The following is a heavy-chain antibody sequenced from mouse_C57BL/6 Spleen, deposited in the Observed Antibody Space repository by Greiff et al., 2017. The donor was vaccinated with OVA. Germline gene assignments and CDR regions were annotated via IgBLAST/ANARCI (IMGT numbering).Heavy chain of an antibody. CDR3: ANIYYYGSSYGSYAMDY. CDR1: GFSLTSYG. J-gene: IGHJ4*01. V-gene: IGHV2-5*01. Sequence: VQLQQSGPGLVQPSQSLSITCTVSGFSLTSYGVHWVRQSPGKGLEWLGVIWRGGSTDYNAAFMSRLSITKDNSKSQVFFKMNSLQADDTAIYYCANIYYYGSSYGSYAMDYWGQGTSVTVSS. D-gene: IGHD1-1*01. CDR2: IWRGGST.